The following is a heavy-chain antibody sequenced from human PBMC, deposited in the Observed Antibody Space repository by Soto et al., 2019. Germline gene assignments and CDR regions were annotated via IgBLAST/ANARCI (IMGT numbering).Heavy chain of an antibody. CDR2: INPANGDT. Sequence: VQLVQSGAEVKKPGASVRISCKASGYTFISYPIHWVRQAPGQRLECMEWINPANGDTRYSQKFQGRVTITRDTSATTAYLDLNSLIPDDTAIYYCAKSGSLDYGGQGTPITVSS. CDR3: AKSGSLDY. CDR1: GYTFISYP. J-gene: IGHJ4*02. D-gene: IGHD1-26*01. V-gene: IGHV1-3*01.